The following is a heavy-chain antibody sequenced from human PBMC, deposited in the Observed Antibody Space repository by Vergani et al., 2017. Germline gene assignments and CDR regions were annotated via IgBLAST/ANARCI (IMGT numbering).Heavy chain of an antibody. CDR3: ARDSLSRDYYDSSGPISK. CDR2: ISSSSSYI. Sequence: EVQLVESGGGLVKPGGSLRLSCAASGFTFSSYSMNWVRQAPGRGLEWVSSISSSSSYIYYADSVKGRFTISRDNAKNSLYLQMNSLRAEDTAVYYCARDSLSRDYYDSSGPISKWGEGTLVTVSS. D-gene: IGHD3-22*01. J-gene: IGHJ4*02. V-gene: IGHV3-21*01. CDR1: GFTFSSYS.